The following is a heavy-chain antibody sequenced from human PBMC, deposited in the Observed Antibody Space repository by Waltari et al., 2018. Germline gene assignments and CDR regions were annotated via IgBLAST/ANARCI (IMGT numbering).Heavy chain of an antibody. V-gene: IGHV1-2*04. D-gene: IGHD3-10*01. CDR1: GYTFTGYH. J-gene: IGHJ6*02. CDR2: INPHSGCT. CDR3: ARAGLIVSRGGLPYYYDGMDV. Sequence: QVQLLQSGAEVKKPGDSVRVSCKASGYTFTGYHMNRVRQPPGRGLEWMGWINPHSGCTHFAQKFQGWVTLTRDTSINTAYMELSRVRPNDTAVYYCARAGLIVSRGGLPYYYDGMDVWGQGTTVIVSS.